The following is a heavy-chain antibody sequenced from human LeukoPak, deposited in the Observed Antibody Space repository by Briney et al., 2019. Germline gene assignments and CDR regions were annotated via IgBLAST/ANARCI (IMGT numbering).Heavy chain of an antibody. CDR1: GGSISSSSYY. CDR2: IYYSGST. V-gene: IGHV4-39*07. CDR3: ARDEISSGWYYFDY. J-gene: IGHJ4*02. D-gene: IGHD6-19*01. Sequence: SETLSLTCTVSGGSISSSSYYWGWIRQPPGKGLEWIGSIYYSGSTYYNPSLKSRVTISVDTSKNQFSLKLSSVTAADTAVYYCARDEISSGWYYFDYWGQGTLVTVFS.